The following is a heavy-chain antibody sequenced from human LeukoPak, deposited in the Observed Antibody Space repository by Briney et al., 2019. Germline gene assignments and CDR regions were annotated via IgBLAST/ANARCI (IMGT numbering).Heavy chain of an antibody. V-gene: IGHV4-30-2*01. Sequence: SQTLSLTCAVSGVSISSADYSWSWLRQPPGKGLEWIGYIYHSGTTYYNPSLKSRGTISLDRSKNQFSLKLTSVTAADTAVYYCAGDFGSGSYRFDYWGQGTLVTVSS. J-gene: IGHJ4*02. D-gene: IGHD3-10*01. CDR3: AGDFGSGSYRFDY. CDR2: IYHSGTT. CDR1: GVSISSADYS.